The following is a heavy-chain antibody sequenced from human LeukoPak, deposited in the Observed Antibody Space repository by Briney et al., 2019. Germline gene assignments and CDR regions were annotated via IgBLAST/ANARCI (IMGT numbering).Heavy chain of an antibody. CDR3: AKGVRITMVRGAFDM. Sequence: PGGSLRLSCAASGFTFSSYSMNWVRQAPGKGLEWVSSISSSSSYIYYADSVKGRFTISRDNAKNSLYLQMNSLRAEDTALYYCAKGVRITMVRGAFDMWGQGTMVTVSS. CDR1: GFTFSSYS. J-gene: IGHJ3*02. CDR2: ISSSSSYI. V-gene: IGHV3-21*04. D-gene: IGHD3-10*01.